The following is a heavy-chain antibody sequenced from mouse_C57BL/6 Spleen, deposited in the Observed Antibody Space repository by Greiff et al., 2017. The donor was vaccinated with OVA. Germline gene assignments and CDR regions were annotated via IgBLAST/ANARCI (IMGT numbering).Heavy chain of an antibody. D-gene: IGHD1-1*01. Sequence: EVKLMESGGCLVKPGGSLKLSCAASGFTFSDYGMHWVRQAPEKGLEWVAYISSGSSTIYYADTVKGRFTISRDNAKNTLFLQMTSLRSEDTAMYYCARDYGSSWDYFDYWGQGTTLTVSS. CDR3: ARDYGSSWDYFDY. CDR2: ISSGSSTI. J-gene: IGHJ2*01. V-gene: IGHV5-17*01. CDR1: GFTFSDYG.